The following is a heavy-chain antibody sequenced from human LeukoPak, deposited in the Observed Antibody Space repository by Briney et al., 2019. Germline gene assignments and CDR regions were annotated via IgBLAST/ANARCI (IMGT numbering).Heavy chain of an antibody. CDR2: IFSNDEK. D-gene: IGHD5-24*01. Sequence: SGPVLVKPTETLTLTCTVSGFSLSNARMGVSWIRQPPGKALEWLAHIFSNDEKSYSTSLKSRLTISKDTSKSQVVLTMTNMDSVDTATYYCARIDGYNWPPWAFDIWGQGTMVTVSS. CDR3: ARIDGYNWPPWAFDI. V-gene: IGHV2-26*01. CDR1: GFSLSNARMG. J-gene: IGHJ3*02.